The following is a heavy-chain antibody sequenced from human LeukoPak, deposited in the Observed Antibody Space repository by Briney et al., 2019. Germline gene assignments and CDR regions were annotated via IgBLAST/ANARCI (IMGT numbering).Heavy chain of an antibody. CDR3: ARSPLLYYYGSGSYYLATGLQKTGYYYYYMDV. CDR2: IYTSGST. D-gene: IGHD3-10*01. V-gene: IGHV4-4*07. J-gene: IGHJ6*03. Sequence: SETLSLTCTVSGGSISSYYWSWIRQPAGKGLEWIGRIYTSGSTNYNPSLKSRVTMSVDTSKNQFSLKLSSVTAADTAVYYCARSPLLYYYGSGSYYLATGLQKTGYYYYYMDVWGKGTTVTVSS. CDR1: GGSISSYY.